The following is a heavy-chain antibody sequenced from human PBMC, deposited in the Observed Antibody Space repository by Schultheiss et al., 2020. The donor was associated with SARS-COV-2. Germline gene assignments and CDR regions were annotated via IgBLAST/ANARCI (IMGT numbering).Heavy chain of an antibody. D-gene: IGHD1-26*01. CDR1: GYTFTGYY. Sequence: SVKVSCKASGYTFTGYYMHWVRQAPGQGLEWMGGIIPIFGTANYAQKFQGRVTITADESTSTAYMGLSSLRSEDTAVYYCARRYGGDYYGMDVWGQGTTVTVSS. V-gene: IGHV1-69*13. J-gene: IGHJ6*02. CDR3: ARRYGGDYYGMDV. CDR2: IIPIFGTA.